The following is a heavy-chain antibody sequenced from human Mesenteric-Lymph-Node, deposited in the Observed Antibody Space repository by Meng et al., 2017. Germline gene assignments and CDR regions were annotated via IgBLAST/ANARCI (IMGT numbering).Heavy chain of an antibody. V-gene: IGHV3-53*01. CDR3: AKSLERDYYDSSGMVDY. CDR2: IYSGGST. J-gene: IGHJ4*02. D-gene: IGHD3-22*01. Sequence: GGSLRLSCAASGFTVSSNYMSWVRQAPGKGLEWVSVIYSGGSTYYADSVKGRFTISRDNSKNTLYLQMNSLRAEDTALYYCAKSLERDYYDSSGMVDYWGQGTLVTVSS. CDR1: GFTVSSNY.